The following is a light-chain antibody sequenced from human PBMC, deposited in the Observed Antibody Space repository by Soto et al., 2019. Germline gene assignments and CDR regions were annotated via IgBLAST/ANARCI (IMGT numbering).Light chain of an antibody. J-gene: IGLJ2*01. V-gene: IGLV1-47*01. CDR2: RNS. CDR3: AAWDDSLSGYVV. Sequence: QSVLTQPPSASGTPGQRVTMSCSGSSSNIGSTYVYWYQQLPGTAPKLLIYRNSQRPSGVPDRFSGSKSATSASLAISGLRSEDDADYYCAAWDDSLSGYVVFGGGTKLTVL. CDR1: SSNIGSTY.